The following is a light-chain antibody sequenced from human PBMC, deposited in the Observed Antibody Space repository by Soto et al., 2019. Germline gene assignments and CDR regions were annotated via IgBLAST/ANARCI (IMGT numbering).Light chain of an antibody. J-gene: IGKJ3*01. CDR3: QKYDRAPFT. CDR2: AAS. CDR1: QGISSY. V-gene: IGKV1-27*01. Sequence: IRMTQSPSSLSASTGDRVTITCRASQGISSYLAWYQQKPGKAPKLLIYAASTLQSGVPSRFSGSGSGTDFTLTINSLQPEDIATYYCQKYDRAPFTFGPGTKVDFK.